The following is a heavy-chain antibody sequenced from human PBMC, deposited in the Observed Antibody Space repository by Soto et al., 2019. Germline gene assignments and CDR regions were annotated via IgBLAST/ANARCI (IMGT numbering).Heavy chain of an antibody. V-gene: IGHV3-33*01. Sequence: RRLSCAASGFTFSSYGMHWVRQAPGKGLEWVAVIWYDGSNKYYADSVKGRFTISRDNSKNTLYLQMNSLRAEDTAVYYCARAHYDFWSGYPAGMDVWGQGTTVTVSS. CDR2: IWYDGSNK. D-gene: IGHD3-3*01. CDR1: GFTFSSYG. CDR3: ARAHYDFWSGYPAGMDV. J-gene: IGHJ6*02.